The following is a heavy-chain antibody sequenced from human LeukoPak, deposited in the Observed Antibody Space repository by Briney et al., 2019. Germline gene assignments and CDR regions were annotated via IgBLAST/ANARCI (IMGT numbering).Heavy chain of an antibody. CDR3: ARGATVTEDGMDV. J-gene: IGHJ6*02. Sequence: SVKGSCKASGGTFSSYAISWVRQAPGQGLEWMGRIIPILGIANYAQKFQGRVTITADKSTSTAYMELSSLRSEDTAVYYCARGATVTEDGMDVWGQGTTVTASS. V-gene: IGHV1-69*04. CDR2: IIPILGIA. D-gene: IGHD4-17*01. CDR1: GGTFSSYA.